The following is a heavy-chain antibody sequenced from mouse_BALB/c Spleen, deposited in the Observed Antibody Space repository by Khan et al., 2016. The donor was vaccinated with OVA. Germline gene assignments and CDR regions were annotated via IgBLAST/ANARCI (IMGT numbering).Heavy chain of an antibody. CDR1: GYTFTSYW. CDR3: ARIKKLVATYFDY. CDR2: TNPTNGRT. V-gene: IGHV1S81*02. D-gene: IGHD1-1*01. Sequence: QVQLQQSGAELVKAGASVKMSCKASGYTFTSYWMHRVKQRLGQGLEGFAETNPTNGRTYYNEKFKSKATLTVDKSSSTAYMLLSGPEFDDYAVYYCARIKKLVATYFDYWGQGTTLTVSS. J-gene: IGHJ2*01.